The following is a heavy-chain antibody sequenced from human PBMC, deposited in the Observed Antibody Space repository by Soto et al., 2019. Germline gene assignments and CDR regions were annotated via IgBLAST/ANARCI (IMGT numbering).Heavy chain of an antibody. V-gene: IGHV1-18*04. CDR1: GYTFSSYS. Sequence: ASVKVSCKTSGYTFSSYSVYWVRQAPGQGLEWMAWISTYSGNTHYAERVQGRVTVTLDKSARTAFMEMRGLTSDDTAVYFCARDNGYFDLWGQGTLVTVSS. J-gene: IGHJ4*02. CDR2: ISTYSGNT. CDR3: ARDNGYFDL.